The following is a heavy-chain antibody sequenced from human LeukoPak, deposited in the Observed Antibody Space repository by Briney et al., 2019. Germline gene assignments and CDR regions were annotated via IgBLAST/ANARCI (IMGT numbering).Heavy chain of an antibody. Sequence: ASVNVSCKVSGYTLTELSMHWGRQAPGKGVKWMRGFDPEDGETIYAQKFQCRVTMTEDTSTDTAYMELSSLRSEDTAVYYCATPPVLRYFDWLPHTHWYFDLWGRGTLVTVSS. D-gene: IGHD3-9*01. V-gene: IGHV1-24*01. CDR1: GYTLTELS. J-gene: IGHJ2*01. CDR2: FDPEDGET. CDR3: ATPPVLRYFDWLPHTHWYFDL.